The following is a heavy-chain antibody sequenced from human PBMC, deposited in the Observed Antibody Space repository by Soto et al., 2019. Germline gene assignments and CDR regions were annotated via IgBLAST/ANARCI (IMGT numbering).Heavy chain of an antibody. CDR1: GFSLTTSGVG. CDR2: IYWDDDK. V-gene: IGHV2-5*02. Sequence: QITLNESGPTQVKPRQTLTLTCTFSGFSLTTSGVGVCWIRQSPGKAPEWLALIYWDDDKRYSPSLKSRLTITTDTSKNQVVLTMADLDPADTATYYCAHRVLRTVFGLVTTTAIYFDFWGQGTPVAVSS. CDR3: AHRVLRTVFGLVTTTAIYFDF. D-gene: IGHD3-3*01. J-gene: IGHJ4*02.